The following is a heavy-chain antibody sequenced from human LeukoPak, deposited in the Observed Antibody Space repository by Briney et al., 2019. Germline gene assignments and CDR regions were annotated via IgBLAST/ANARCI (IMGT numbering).Heavy chain of an antibody. Sequence: GGSLRLSCAASGFTVSSNYMSWVRQAPGKGLEWVSVIYSGGSTYYADSVKGRFNISRDNSKNTLYLQMNSLRAEDTAVYYCARGYPKAFGAFDIWGQGTMVTVSS. CDR3: ARGYPKAFGAFDI. CDR2: IYSGGST. D-gene: IGHD3-3*01. J-gene: IGHJ3*02. V-gene: IGHV3-66*01. CDR1: GFTVSSNY.